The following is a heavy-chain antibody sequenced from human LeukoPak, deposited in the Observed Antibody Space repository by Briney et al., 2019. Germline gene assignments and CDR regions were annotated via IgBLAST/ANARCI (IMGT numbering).Heavy chain of an antibody. Sequence: SETLSLTCTVSGGSLTSYYWSWVRQPPGKSLEMIGYFYYTGSTNYNPSLKSRVTISVHTPKNQFSLKLSSVTAAGTAVYYCARMPFYGSGTYSPLDYWGQGTLVAVSS. CDR1: GGSLTSYY. D-gene: IGHD3-10*01. CDR3: ARMPFYGSGTYSPLDY. CDR2: FYYTGST. J-gene: IGHJ4*02. V-gene: IGHV4-59*01.